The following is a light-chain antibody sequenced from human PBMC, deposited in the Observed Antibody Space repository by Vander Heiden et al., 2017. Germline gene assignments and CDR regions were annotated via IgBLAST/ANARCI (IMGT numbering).Light chain of an antibody. CDR3: QQSDSTPET. CDR1: QSISSY. CDR2: AAS. V-gene: IGKV1-39*01. J-gene: IGKJ2*01. Sequence: DIQMTQLPSSLSASVVDRVTSTCRASQSISSYLNWYQQKPGKAPKLLIYAASSLQSGVPSRFSGSGSGTEFTLTISSLQPEDFATYYCQQSDSTPETFGQGTKLEIK.